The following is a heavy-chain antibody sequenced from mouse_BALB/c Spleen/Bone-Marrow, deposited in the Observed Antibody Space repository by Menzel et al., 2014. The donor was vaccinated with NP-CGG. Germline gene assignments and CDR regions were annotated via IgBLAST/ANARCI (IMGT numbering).Heavy chain of an antibody. D-gene: IGHD2-14*01. CDR1: GYTFTDYT. V-gene: IGHV1-18*01. J-gene: IGHJ2*01. CDR3: TRSRYGDY. Sequence: EVQLQESGPELVKPGAPVKISCETSGYTFTDYTMHWVKQSHGKSLEWIGHINPNIGGTNYNQKFKGKATLTLDKSSRTAYMELRSLTSEDSAVYYCTRSRYGDYWGQGTTLTVSS. CDR2: INPNIGGT.